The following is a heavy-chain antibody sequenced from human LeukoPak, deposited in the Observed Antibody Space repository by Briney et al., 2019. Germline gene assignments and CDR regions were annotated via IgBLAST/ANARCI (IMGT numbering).Heavy chain of an antibody. D-gene: IGHD2-21*02. CDR2: INSDGSEG. V-gene: IGHV3-7*03. J-gene: IGHJ4*02. Sequence: GGSLRLSCAVSGFTFSGFWMSWSRQAPGKGLEWVTSINSDGSEGYYADVVKGRFTISRDNAKNSLYLQINSLRAEDTAVYYCVREDTPATANYWGQGTLVTISS. CDR3: VREDTPATANY. CDR1: GFTFSGFW.